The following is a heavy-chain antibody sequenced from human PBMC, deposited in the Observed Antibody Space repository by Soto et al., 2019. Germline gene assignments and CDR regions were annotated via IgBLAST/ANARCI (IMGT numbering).Heavy chain of an antibody. Sequence: PSETLSLTCAVSGGSFRGFYWTWIRQPPGKGLQWIGEASERERTKYSPSLKSRATISVDRSKNHFSLKLTSVTSADTAVYSCARGYCDNTSCYRRPYTCCDPWGQGTLVTVSS. CDR1: GGSFRGFY. D-gene: IGHD2-21*01. J-gene: IGHJ5*02. CDR2: ASERERT. V-gene: IGHV4-34*01. CDR3: ARGYCDNTSCYRRPYTCCDP.